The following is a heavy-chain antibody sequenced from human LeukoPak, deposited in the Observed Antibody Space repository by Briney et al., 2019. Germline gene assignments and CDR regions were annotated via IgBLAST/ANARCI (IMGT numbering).Heavy chain of an antibody. CDR3: VKGYDANWAHFDY. Sequence: GGSLRLSCSASGFTFTTYPMHWVRQAPGKGLEYVSSMSSNGGYTYYAESVKGRFTISRDNSKNTLYLQMSSLRAEDTAVYYCVKGYDANWAHFDYWGQGILVTVSS. J-gene: IGHJ4*02. D-gene: IGHD7-27*01. V-gene: IGHV3-64D*06. CDR1: GFTFTTYP. CDR2: MSSNGGYT.